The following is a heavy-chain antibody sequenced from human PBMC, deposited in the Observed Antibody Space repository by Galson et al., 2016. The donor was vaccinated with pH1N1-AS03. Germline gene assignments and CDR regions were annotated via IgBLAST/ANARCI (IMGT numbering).Heavy chain of an antibody. CDR3: ARDPRGPCTSATCPTTDYFGMDV. Sequence: SVKVSCKASGYIFTGLYVHWVRQAPGQGLEWMGWINTDSGVTNYAQKFEAWVTMTRDTSVSTAYMELYGLKSDDTAVYYCARDPRGPCTSATCPTTDYFGMDVWGQGTTVIVAS. V-gene: IGHV1-2*04. CDR2: INTDSGVT. D-gene: IGHD2-2*01. J-gene: IGHJ6*02. CDR1: GYIFTGLY.